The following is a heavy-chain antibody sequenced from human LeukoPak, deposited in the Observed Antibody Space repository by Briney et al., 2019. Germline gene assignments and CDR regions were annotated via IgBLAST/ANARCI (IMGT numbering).Heavy chain of an antibody. V-gene: IGHV4-39*07. D-gene: IGHD4-23*01. CDR1: SGSINTSNYY. CDR3: ARYLDYGGNSRVFQH. Sequence: PSETLSLTCTVSSGSINTSNYYWGWIRQPPGKGLEWIGEINHGGSTNYNPSLKSRVTISIDTSKNQFSLKLSSVTAADTAVYYCARYLDYGGNSRVFQHWGQGTLVTVSS. CDR2: INHGGST. J-gene: IGHJ1*01.